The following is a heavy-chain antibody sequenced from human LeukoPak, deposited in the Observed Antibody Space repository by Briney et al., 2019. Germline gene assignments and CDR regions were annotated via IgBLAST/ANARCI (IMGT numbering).Heavy chain of an antibody. D-gene: IGHD2-15*01. V-gene: IGHV3-23*01. Sequence: PGGSLRLSCADSGFTFDDYGMSWVRQAPGGGLEWVSAISGSGDKTFHADSVKGRFTTSRDNSKNTLSLQMSSLRVEDSAVYFCAKDTSAWWYHRAYMNVWGTGTTVTVSS. J-gene: IGHJ6*03. CDR1: GFTFDDYG. CDR2: ISGSGDKT. CDR3: AKDTSAWWYHRAYMNV.